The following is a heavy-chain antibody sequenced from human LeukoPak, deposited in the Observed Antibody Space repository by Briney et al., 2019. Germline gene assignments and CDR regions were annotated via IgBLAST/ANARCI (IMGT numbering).Heavy chain of an antibody. CDR2: ISSSSSYI. V-gene: IGHV3-21*01. Sequence: GGSLRLSCAASGFTFSSYSINWVRQVPGKGLEWVSSISSSSSYIYYADSVKGRFTISRDNAKNSLYLQMNSLRAEDTSVYYCARDLLYYYDSSPRAFDIWGQGTMVTVSS. CDR3: ARDLLYYYDSSPRAFDI. J-gene: IGHJ3*02. D-gene: IGHD3-22*01. CDR1: GFTFSSYS.